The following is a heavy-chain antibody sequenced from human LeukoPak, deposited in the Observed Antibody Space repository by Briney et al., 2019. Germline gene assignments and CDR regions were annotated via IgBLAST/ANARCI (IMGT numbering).Heavy chain of an antibody. D-gene: IGHD3-10*01. J-gene: IGHJ4*02. CDR1: GYTLSSYG. CDR3: ARDLRFLIYASGSSGIDY. V-gene: IGHV1-18*01. CDR2: ISGYNGNT. Sequence: GASVKVSCKASGYTLSSYGLTWVRQAPGQGLEWMGWISGYNGNTKYAQKFQGRVTMTTDTSTSTAFMELRSLRGDDTAVYYCARDLRFLIYASGSSGIDYWGQGTLVTVSS.